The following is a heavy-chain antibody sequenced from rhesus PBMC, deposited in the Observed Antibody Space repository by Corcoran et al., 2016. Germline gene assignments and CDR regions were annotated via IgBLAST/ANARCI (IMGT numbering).Heavy chain of an antibody. J-gene: IGHJ4*01. CDR3: ARGVGSWTYLDG. Sequence: QVTLKESGPALVKPTQTLTLTCTFSGFSLTTSGMGVGWIRQPLGKALEWLALIYWDGDKRYSTSRKSRRTISKSTSKNQVVLTMTNMDTVDTATYYSARGVGSWTYLDGGGQGVLVTASS. V-gene: IGHV2-174*01. D-gene: IGHD6-25*01. CDR1: GFSLTTSGMG. CDR2: IYWDGDK.